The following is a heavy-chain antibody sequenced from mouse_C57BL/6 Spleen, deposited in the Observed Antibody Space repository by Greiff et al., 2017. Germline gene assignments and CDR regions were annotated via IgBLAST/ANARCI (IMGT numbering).Heavy chain of an antibody. CDR3: ARGRVVAKGFDY. CDR1: GYTFTSYW. V-gene: IGHV1-53*01. D-gene: IGHD1-1*01. CDR2: INPSNGGP. Sequence: QVQLQQPGTELVKPGASVKLSCKASGYTFTSYWMHWVKQRPGQGLEWIGNINPSNGGPNYNEKFKSKATLTVDKSSSTAYMQLSSLTSEDSAVDYCARGRVVAKGFDYWGQGTTRTVSS. J-gene: IGHJ2*01.